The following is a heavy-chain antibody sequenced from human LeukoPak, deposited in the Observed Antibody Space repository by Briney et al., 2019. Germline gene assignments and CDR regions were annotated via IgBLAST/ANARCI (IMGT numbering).Heavy chain of an antibody. Sequence: GGSLRLSCAASGFTFSSYAMSWVRQAPGKGLEWVSAISCSGGSTYYADSVSGRFTISRDNSKNMLYLQMNSLRAEATAVYYCAKSPLYCSGGSCYSIGWFDPWGQGTLVTVSS. CDR2: ISCSGGST. CDR3: AKSPLYCSGGSCYSIGWFDP. CDR1: GFTFSSYA. D-gene: IGHD2-15*01. J-gene: IGHJ5*02. V-gene: IGHV3-23*01.